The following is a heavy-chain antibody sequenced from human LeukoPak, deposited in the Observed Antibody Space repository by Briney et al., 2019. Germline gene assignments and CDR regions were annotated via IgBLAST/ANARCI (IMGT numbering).Heavy chain of an antibody. CDR2: INPNSGGT. V-gene: IGHV1-2*02. Sequence: ASVTVSCKASGYTFTGYYMHWVRQAPGQALEWMGWINPNSGGTNYAQKFQGRVTMTRDTSISTAYMELSRLRSDDTAVYYCAREPPPYCSSTSCPAYYYYGMDVWGQGTTVTVSS. J-gene: IGHJ6*02. CDR3: AREPPPYCSSTSCPAYYYYGMDV. D-gene: IGHD2-2*01. CDR1: GYTFTGYY.